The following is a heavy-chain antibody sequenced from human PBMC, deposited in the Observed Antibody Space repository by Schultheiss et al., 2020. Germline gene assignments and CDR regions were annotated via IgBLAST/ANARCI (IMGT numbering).Heavy chain of an antibody. J-gene: IGHJ4*02. CDR1: GLTFSRYW. D-gene: IGHD6-13*01. CDR3: ARDQQAPFDY. CDR2: IKEDGSEQ. Sequence: GGSLRLSCAASGLTFSRYWMNWVRQAPGKGLEWVAIIKEDGSEQYYVDSVKGRFTISRDNAKNSLYLQMNSLRAEDTAIYYCARDQQAPFDYWGQGTLVTFSS. V-gene: IGHV3-7*01.